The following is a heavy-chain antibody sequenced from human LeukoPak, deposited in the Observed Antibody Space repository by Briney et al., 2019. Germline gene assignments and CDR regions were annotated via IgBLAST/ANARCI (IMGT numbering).Heavy chain of an antibody. CDR1: GGSISSSSYY. V-gene: IGHV4-39*01. CDR3: ARIVGASDY. CDR2: IYYSGST. D-gene: IGHD1-26*01. Sequence: PSETLSLTCTVSGGSISSSSYYWGWIRQPPGKGLEWIGSIYYSGSTYYNPSLKSRVTISVDTSKNQFSLKLSSVTAADTAVYYCARIVGASDYWGQGTLVTVSS. J-gene: IGHJ4*02.